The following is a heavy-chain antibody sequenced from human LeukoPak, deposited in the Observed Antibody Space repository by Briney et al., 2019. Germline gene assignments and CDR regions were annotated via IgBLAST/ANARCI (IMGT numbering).Heavy chain of an antibody. V-gene: IGHV3-23*01. CDR1: GFTFSSYA. D-gene: IGHD5-18*01. CDR2: ISGSGGST. CDR3: AKLGSAMVLYYFDY. Sequence: GGSLRLSCAASGFTFSSYAMSWVRQAPGKGLEWVSAISGSGGSTYYADSVKGRFTISRDNSQNTLYLQMNSLRAEDTAVYYCAKLGSAMVLYYFDYWGQGTLVTVSS. J-gene: IGHJ4*02.